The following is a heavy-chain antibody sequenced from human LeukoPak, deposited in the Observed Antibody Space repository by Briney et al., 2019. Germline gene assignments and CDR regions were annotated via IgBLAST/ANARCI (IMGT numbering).Heavy chain of an antibody. CDR3: AKGLRDPMDYGRVDY. V-gene: IGHV3-23*01. D-gene: IGHD1-26*01. J-gene: IGHJ4*02. CDR2: ISGSGGST. Sequence: GGSLRLSRAASGFTFSTYAMSWVRQAPGKGLEWVSAISGSGGSTYYADSVEGRFTISRDNSKNTFYLQMSSLRVEDTAVYYCAKGLRDPMDYGRVDYWGQGTLVTVSS. CDR1: GFTFSTYA.